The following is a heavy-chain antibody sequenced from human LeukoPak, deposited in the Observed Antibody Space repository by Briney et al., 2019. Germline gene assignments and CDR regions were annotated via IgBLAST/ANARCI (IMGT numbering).Heavy chain of an antibody. Sequence: PSETLSLTCSVSGGSISNYYWSWIRQPPGKGLEWIGYIYYSGSTSYNPSLKSRVTISVDKSKNQFSLKLSSVTAADTAVYYCARDRPSSSWIYYYYYMDVWGKGTTVTVSS. J-gene: IGHJ6*03. CDR1: GGSISNYY. V-gene: IGHV4-59*12. CDR3: ARDRPSSSWIYYYYYMDV. CDR2: IYYSGST. D-gene: IGHD6-13*01.